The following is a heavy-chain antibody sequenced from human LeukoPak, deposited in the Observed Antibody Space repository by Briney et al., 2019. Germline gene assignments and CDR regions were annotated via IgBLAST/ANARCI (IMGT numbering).Heavy chain of an antibody. J-gene: IGHJ4*01. CDR3: ARRATSGNYQMLHFDS. CDR2: INHSGST. CDR1: GGSFSGYY. Sequence: SETLSLTCAVYGGSFSGYYWSWIRQPPGKGLEWIGEINHSGSTNYNPSLKSRVAISVDTSKNQFSLTLSSVTAADTAIYYCARRATSGNYQMLHFDSWGQGILVTVSS. D-gene: IGHD2-2*01. V-gene: IGHV4-34*01.